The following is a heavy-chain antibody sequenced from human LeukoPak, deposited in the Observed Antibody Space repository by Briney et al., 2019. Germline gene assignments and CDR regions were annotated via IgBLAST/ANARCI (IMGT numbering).Heavy chain of an antibody. Sequence: ASVTVSCKASGYTFTSYYMHWVRQAPGQGLEWMGIINPSGGSTSYAQKFQGRVTMTGDTSTSTVYMELSSLRSEDTAVYYCAAAVAGNLHFDYWGQGTLVTVSS. CDR1: GYTFTSYY. CDR3: AAAVAGNLHFDY. D-gene: IGHD6-19*01. J-gene: IGHJ4*02. CDR2: INPSGGST. V-gene: IGHV1-46*01.